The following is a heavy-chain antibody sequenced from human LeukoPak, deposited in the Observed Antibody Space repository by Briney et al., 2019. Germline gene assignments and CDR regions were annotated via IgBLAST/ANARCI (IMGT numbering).Heavy chain of an antibody. J-gene: IGHJ6*03. CDR2: ISSSSSYI. CDR1: GFTFSSYS. Sequence: GGSLRLSCAASGFTFSSYSMNWVRQAPGKGLEWVSSISSSSSYIYYADSVKGRFTISRDNTKNSLYLQMNSLRAEDTAVYYCARDRRSFDWLLGNLESNYYYYYMDVWGKGTTVTISS. V-gene: IGHV3-21*01. CDR3: ARDRRSFDWLLGNLESNYYYYYMDV. D-gene: IGHD3-9*01.